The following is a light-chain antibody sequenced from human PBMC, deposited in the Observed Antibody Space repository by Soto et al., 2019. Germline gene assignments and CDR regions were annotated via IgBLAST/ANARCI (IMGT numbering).Light chain of an antibody. J-gene: IGLJ2*01. V-gene: IGLV2-11*01. CDR1: SDDVGGYNY. CDR2: DVS. CDR3: CSYVGTYMVI. Sequence: QSALTQPRSVSGSPGQSVTISCTGTSDDVGGYNYVSWYQHHPGRAPKLIVSDVSRRPSGVPDRFSGSKSGNTASLTISGLQADDEADYYCCSYVGTYMVIFGGGTKVTVL.